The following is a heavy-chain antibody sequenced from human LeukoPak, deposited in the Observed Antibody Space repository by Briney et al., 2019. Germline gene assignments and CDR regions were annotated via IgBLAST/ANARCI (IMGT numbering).Heavy chain of an antibody. CDR1: GFTFGSYA. J-gene: IGHJ5*02. D-gene: IGHD6-19*01. V-gene: IGHV3-23*01. CDR2: IDASGGST. CDR3: AKGSGSGWYGWFAP. Sequence: GGSLRLSCAASGFTFGSYAMTWVRQAPGKRLEWVSSIDASGGSTYYADSVKGRFTISRDNSKNTFYLQMNTLRADDTAVYYCAKGSGSGWYGWFAPWGQGTLVTVSS.